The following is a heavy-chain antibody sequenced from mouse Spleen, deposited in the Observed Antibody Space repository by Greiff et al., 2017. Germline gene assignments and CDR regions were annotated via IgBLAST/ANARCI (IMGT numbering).Heavy chain of an antibody. J-gene: IGHJ3*01. D-gene: IGHD2-5*01. Sequence: EVQLQQSGPELVKPGASVKISCKASGYTFTDYYMNWVKQSHGKSLEWIGDINPNNGGTSYNQKFKGKATLTVDKSSSTAYMELRSLTSEDSAVYYCATKDYYSKGALAYWGQGTLVTVSA. CDR2: INPNNGGT. V-gene: IGHV1-26*01. CDR1: GYTFTDYY. CDR3: ATKDYYSKGALAY.